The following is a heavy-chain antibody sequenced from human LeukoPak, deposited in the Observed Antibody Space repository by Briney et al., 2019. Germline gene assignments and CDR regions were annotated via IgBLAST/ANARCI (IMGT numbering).Heavy chain of an antibody. CDR2: INHSGST. CDR3: ARGSRITIFGVVIRPFDY. D-gene: IGHD3-3*01. Sequence: SETLSLTCAVYGVSFSGYYWGWIRQPPGKGLEWIGEINHSGSTNYNPSLKSGVTISVDTSKNQFSLMLSSVTAADTAVYYCARGSRITIFGVVIRPFDYWGQGTLVTVSS. CDR1: GVSFSGYY. V-gene: IGHV4-34*01. J-gene: IGHJ4*02.